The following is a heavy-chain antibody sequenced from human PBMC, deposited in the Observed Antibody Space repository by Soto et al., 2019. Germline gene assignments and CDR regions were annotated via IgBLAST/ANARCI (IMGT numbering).Heavy chain of an antibody. CDR2: ISWDGGST. D-gene: IGHD6-13*01. CDR3: AKDRSDIAAAGTCFDY. J-gene: IGHJ4*02. Sequence: GGSLRLSCAASGFTFDDYAMHWVRQAPGKGLEWVSLISWDGGSTYYADSVKGRFTISRDNSKNSLYLQMNSLRAEDTALYYCAKDRSDIAAAGTCFDYWGQGTLVTVSS. V-gene: IGHV3-43D*04. CDR1: GFTFDDYA.